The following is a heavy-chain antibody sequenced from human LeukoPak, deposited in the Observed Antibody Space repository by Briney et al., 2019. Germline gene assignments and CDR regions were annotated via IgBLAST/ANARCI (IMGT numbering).Heavy chain of an antibody. CDR1: GYSFTSYW. J-gene: IGHJ4*02. CDR2: IYPGDSDT. D-gene: IGHD5-24*01. Sequence: GESLKISCKSSGYSFTSYWIGWVRQMPGKGLEWMGIIYPGDSDTRYSPSFQGQVTISADKSISTAYLQWSSLKASDTAMYYCSRQIPDGYNTPDFWGPGTLVIVSS. V-gene: IGHV5-51*01. CDR3: SRQIPDGYNTPDF.